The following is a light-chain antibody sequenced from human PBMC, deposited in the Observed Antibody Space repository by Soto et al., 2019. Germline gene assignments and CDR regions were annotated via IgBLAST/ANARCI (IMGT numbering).Light chain of an antibody. CDR2: GNS. J-gene: IGLJ1*01. Sequence: QSVLTQPPSVSGSPGQRVTISCTWSISNIGAGYDVHWYQQLPGTAPKLLIYGNSNRPSGVPDRFSGSKSGTSASLAITGLQAEDEADYYCQSYDSSLSAYYVFGTGTKVTVL. CDR3: QSYDSSLSAYYV. CDR1: ISNIGAGYD. V-gene: IGLV1-40*01.